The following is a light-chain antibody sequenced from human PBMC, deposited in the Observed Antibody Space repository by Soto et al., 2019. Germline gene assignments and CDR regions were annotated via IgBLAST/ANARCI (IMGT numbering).Light chain of an antibody. CDR1: QSVSNNF. J-gene: IGKJ1*01. CDR3: HQYGRSPAT. Sequence: EIVLTQSPGPLSLSPGERATLSCRASQSVSNNFLAWYQQAPGQAPRLLIYGASSRATGIPDRFSGSGSGTDFTLTISRLEPEDFAVYFCHQYGRSPATFGQGTKVEIK. V-gene: IGKV3-20*01. CDR2: GAS.